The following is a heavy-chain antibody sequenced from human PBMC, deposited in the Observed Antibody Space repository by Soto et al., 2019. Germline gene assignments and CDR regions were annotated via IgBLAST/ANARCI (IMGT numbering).Heavy chain of an antibody. CDR2: INPNSGGT. CDR1: GYTFTGYY. Sequence: ASVKVSCKASGYTFTGYYMHWVRQAPGRGLEWMGWINPNSGGTNYAQKFQGRVTMTRDTSISTAYVELSGLRSDDTAVYYCARDQQQLDYLTYWGQGTLVTVSS. D-gene: IGHD6-13*01. V-gene: IGHV1-2*02. J-gene: IGHJ4*02. CDR3: ARDQQQLDYLTY.